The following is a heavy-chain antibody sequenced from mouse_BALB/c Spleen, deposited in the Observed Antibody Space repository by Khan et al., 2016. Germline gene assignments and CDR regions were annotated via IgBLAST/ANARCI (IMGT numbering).Heavy chain of an antibody. CDR3: ARDAQDYDAWFAS. CDR1: GFSLTNSG. D-gene: IGHD2-4*01. J-gene: IGHJ3*01. V-gene: IGHV2-9*02. CDR2: IWPGGST. Sequence: VQLKESGPGLVAPSQSLSITCTVSGFSLTNSGVHWIRQPPGKGLEWLGVIWPGGSTDYNSALMSRLSITKDNSQNQVFLKMISLQTDDTAMYXYARDAQDYDAWFASWGQGTLVIVSA.